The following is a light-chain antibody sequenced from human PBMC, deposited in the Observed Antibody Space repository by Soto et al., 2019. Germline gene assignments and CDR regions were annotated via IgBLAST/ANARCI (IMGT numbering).Light chain of an antibody. V-gene: IGKV3-20*01. CDR3: QHYGYSQWT. CDR2: GAS. J-gene: IGKJ1*01. CDR1: QSVRSSY. Sequence: EIVLTQSPVTLSLSPGERATLSCRASQSVRSSYLAWYQQKPGQAPRLLIYGASSKATGIPDRFSGSGSGTDFTLTISRLEPEDFAVYFCQHYGYSQWTFGQGTKVDIK.